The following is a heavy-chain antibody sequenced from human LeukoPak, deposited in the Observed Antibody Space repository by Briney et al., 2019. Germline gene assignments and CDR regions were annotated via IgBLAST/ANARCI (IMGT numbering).Heavy chain of an antibody. V-gene: IGHV3-21*01. J-gene: IGHJ4*02. Sequence: PGGSLRLSCAASGFTFSSYSMNWVRQAPGKGLEWVSSISSSSSYIYYADSVKGRFTISRDNAKNSLYLQMNSLRAEDTAVYYCARVRCNWRGFDYWGQGTLVTVSS. CDR1: GFTFSSYS. CDR3: ARVRCNWRGFDY. D-gene: IGHD1-20*01. CDR2: ISSSSSYI.